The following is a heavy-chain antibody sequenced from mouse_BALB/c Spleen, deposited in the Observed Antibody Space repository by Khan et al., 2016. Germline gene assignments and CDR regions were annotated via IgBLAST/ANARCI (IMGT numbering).Heavy chain of an antibody. CDR3: AREELNYDYAMDY. Sequence: QVQLKQSGAELVRPGVSVKISCKGSGYTFTDYAMHWVKQSHAKSLEWIGVISTYYGDTSYNQKFEGKATMTVDKSSSTAYMELARLTSEDSAIYYCAREELNYDYAMDYWGQGTSVTVSS. V-gene: IGHV1S137*01. D-gene: IGHD2-1*01. CDR2: ISTYYGDT. CDR1: GYTFTDYA. J-gene: IGHJ4*01.